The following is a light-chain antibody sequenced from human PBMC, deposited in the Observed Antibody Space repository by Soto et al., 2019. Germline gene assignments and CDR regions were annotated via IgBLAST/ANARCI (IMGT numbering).Light chain of an antibody. CDR1: QSVSSSY. J-gene: IGKJ1*01. Sequence: EIVLTQSPGTLSLSPGERATLSCRASQSVSSSYLAWYQQKPGQAPRLLIYGASSRATGIPDRFSGSGSGTDFTLTINRLEPADFAVYYCQYYGSSSTFGQGTKVDIK. V-gene: IGKV3-20*01. CDR2: GAS. CDR3: QYYGSSST.